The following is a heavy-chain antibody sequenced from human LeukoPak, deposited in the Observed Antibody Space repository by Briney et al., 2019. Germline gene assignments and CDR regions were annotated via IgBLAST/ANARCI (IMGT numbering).Heavy chain of an antibody. Sequence: PSQTLSLTCTVSGGSISSGDYYWSWIRQPPGKGLEWIGYIYYSGSTYYNPSLKSRVTISVDTSKNQFSLKLSSVTAADTAVYYCARVSYDSSGSNDYWGQGTLVTVSS. D-gene: IGHD3-22*01. V-gene: IGHV4-30-4*01. CDR3: ARVSYDSSGSNDY. CDR2: IYYSGST. J-gene: IGHJ4*02. CDR1: GGSISSGDYY.